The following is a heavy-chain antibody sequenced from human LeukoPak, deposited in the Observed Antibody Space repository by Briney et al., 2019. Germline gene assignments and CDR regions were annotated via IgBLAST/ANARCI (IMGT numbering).Heavy chain of an antibody. Sequence: SETLSLTCTVSVGSISSSSYYWGWIRQPPGKGLEWIGSIYFTGSTYYTPCLKSRVTISEDSSKIQFSLKLSSVTAADTAVYYCVSSLVGGWGCPFCYMDVWGKGTTVTVSS. V-gene: IGHV4-39*07. D-gene: IGHD3-10*01. J-gene: IGHJ6*03. CDR3: VSSLVGGWGCPFCYMDV. CDR1: VGSISSSSYY. CDR2: IYFTGST.